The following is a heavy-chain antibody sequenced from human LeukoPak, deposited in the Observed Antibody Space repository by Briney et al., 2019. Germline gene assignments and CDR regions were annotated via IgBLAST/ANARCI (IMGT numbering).Heavy chain of an antibody. J-gene: IGHJ6*04. V-gene: IGHV3-74*01. Sequence: GGYLLLSCAASGFSFSSYWMHWVRQAQGKGLVWVSRINSDGSSTSYADSVKGRFTISRDNAKNTLYLQMNSLRAEDTAVYYCARDSPLGMDVWAKGTTVTVSS. CDR3: ARDSPLGMDV. CDR2: INSDGSST. CDR1: GFSFSSYW.